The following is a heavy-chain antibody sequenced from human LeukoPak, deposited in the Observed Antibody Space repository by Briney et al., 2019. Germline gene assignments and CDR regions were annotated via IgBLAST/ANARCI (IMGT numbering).Heavy chain of an antibody. Sequence: TGGSLRLSCAASGFTFSSCGRSWVRQAPGKGLEWVSTISDSAGSTYSADSVKGRFIISRDNPKNTLYLQMNRLSAEDTAVYYCAKSRDAYVYVIDYWGQGTLVTVSS. V-gene: IGHV3-23*01. CDR2: ISDSAGST. J-gene: IGHJ4*02. CDR3: AKSRDAYVYVIDY. D-gene: IGHD5-12*01. CDR1: GFTFSSCG.